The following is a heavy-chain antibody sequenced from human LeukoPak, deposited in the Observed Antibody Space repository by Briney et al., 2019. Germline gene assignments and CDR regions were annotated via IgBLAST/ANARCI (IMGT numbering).Heavy chain of an antibody. CDR2: ISYSGKT. CDR1: GGSINSNSNY. V-gene: IGHV4-39*01. J-gene: IGHJ4*02. Sequence: SETLSPTCTVSGGSINSNSNYWGWIRHPPGKGPEWIGSISYSGKTYYRSSLKSRVTISVDTSKNQFFLKLTSMTAEDTAVYYCARHSFEVATLTPFDSWGQGTLVTVSS. CDR3: ARHSFEVATLTPFDS. D-gene: IGHD5-12*01.